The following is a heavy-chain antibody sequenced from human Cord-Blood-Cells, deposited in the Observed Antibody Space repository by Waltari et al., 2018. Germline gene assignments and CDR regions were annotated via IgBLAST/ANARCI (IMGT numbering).Heavy chain of an antibody. V-gene: IGHV4-39*01. Sequence: QLQLQESGPGLVKPSETLSPTCTVPGGSISSSSYYWGWLRQPPGKGLEWIGSIYYSGSTYDNPSLKSRVTISVDTSKNQFSLKLSSVTAADTAVYYCARRAVIAFDIWGQGTMVTVSS. CDR1: GGSISSSSYY. D-gene: IGHD3-22*01. J-gene: IGHJ3*02. CDR3: ARRAVIAFDI. CDR2: IYYSGST.